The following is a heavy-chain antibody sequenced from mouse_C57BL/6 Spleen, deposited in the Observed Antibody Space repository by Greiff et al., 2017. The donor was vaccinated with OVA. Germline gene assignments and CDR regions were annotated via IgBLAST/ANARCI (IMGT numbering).Heavy chain of an antibody. Sequence: EVKVVESGGGLVKPGGSLKLSCAASGFTFSDYGMHWVRQAPEKGLEWVAYISSGSSTIYYADTVKGRFTISRDNAKNTLFLQMTSLRSEDTAMYYCARDYGSSSAWFAYWGQGTLVTVSA. CDR2: ISSGSSTI. CDR1: GFTFSDYG. J-gene: IGHJ3*01. CDR3: ARDYGSSSAWFAY. D-gene: IGHD1-1*01. V-gene: IGHV5-17*01.